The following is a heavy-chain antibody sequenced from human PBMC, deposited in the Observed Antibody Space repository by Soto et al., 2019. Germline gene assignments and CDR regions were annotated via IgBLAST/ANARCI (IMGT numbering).Heavy chain of an antibody. Sequence: PGESLKISCKGSGYSFTSYWIGWVRQMPGKGLEWMVIIYPGDSDTRYSPSFQGQVTISADKSISTAYLQWSSLKASDTAMYYCASSADYGGTRTEAFDIWGQGTMVTVSS. CDR2: IYPGDSDT. CDR1: GYSFTSYW. J-gene: IGHJ3*02. D-gene: IGHD4-17*01. V-gene: IGHV5-51*01. CDR3: ASSADYGGTRTEAFDI.